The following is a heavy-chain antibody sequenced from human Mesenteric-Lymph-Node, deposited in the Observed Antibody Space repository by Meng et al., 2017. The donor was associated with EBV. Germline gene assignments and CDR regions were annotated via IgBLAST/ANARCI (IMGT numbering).Heavy chain of an antibody. J-gene: IGHJ4*02. D-gene: IGHD3-16*02. CDR1: MGSISNSKW. CDR3: ARITFGGAIGD. V-gene: IGHV4-4*03. CDR2: IFHSGGT. Sequence: QVQMRETGPVLWNPPGTLSLPWAASMGSISNSKWWSWVRQPPGKGLQWIGEIFHSGGTNYNPSLKSRVTISVDKSKNQFSLKVNSLTAADTAVYYCARITFGGAIGDWGQGTLVTVSS.